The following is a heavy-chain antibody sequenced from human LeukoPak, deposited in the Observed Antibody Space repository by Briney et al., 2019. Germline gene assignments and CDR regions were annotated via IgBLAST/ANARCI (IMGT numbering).Heavy chain of an antibody. CDR1: GGSISSGGYS. D-gene: IGHD3-22*01. CDR2: IYHSGST. V-gene: IGHV4-30-2*02. Sequence: SETLSLTCAVSGGSISSGGYSWSWIRQPPGKGLEWIGYIYHSGSTYYNPSLKSRVTISVDTSKNQFSLKLSSMTAADTAVYYCARYYYDSSGYYRFDYWGQGTLVTVSS. J-gene: IGHJ4*02. CDR3: ARYYYDSSGYYRFDY.